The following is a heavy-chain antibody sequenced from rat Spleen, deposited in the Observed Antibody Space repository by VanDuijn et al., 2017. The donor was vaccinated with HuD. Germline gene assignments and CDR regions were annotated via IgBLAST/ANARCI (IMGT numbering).Heavy chain of an antibody. CDR2: ITYDGGNT. V-gene: IGHV5-25*01. J-gene: IGHJ4*01. CDR1: GFTFSSFA. D-gene: IGHD1-6*01. CDR3: AKAIMYTTDYYYGVIDA. Sequence: EVQLVESGGGLVQPGRSMKLSCAASGFTFSSFAMTWVRQAPTKGLEWVASITYDGGNTYYRDSVKGRFTISRDNAKSSLFLQMDSLRSEDTSTYYCAKAIMYTTDYYYGVIDAWGQGASVTVSS.